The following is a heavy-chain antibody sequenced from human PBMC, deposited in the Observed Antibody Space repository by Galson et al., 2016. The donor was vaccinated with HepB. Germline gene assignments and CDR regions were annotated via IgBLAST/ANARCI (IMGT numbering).Heavy chain of an antibody. V-gene: IGHV1-69*13. CDR3: TRATRDAIGYYGMDV. J-gene: IGHJ6*02. D-gene: IGHD2-8*01. Sequence: SVKVSCKASGGTFSSYTISWVRQAPGQGLEWMGGIIPSFGTANYAQKFQGRVTITADESTRKAYMELSSLRSDDTAVYHCTRATRDAIGYYGMDVWGQGTTVTVSS. CDR2: IIPSFGTA. CDR1: GGTFSSYT.